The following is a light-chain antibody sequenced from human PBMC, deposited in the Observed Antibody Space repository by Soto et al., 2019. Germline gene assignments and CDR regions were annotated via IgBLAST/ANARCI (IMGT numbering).Light chain of an antibody. CDR1: QTVSSNY. V-gene: IGKV3-20*01. CDR3: QQYGSSAPVT. Sequence: EIVLTQSPGTLSLSPGERATLSCRASQTVSSNYLAWYQQKPGQAPRLLIYGASSRATGIPDRFSGSGSATDFTLTISRLEPEDFAVYYCQQYGSSAPVTFGQGTRLEIK. J-gene: IGKJ5*01. CDR2: GAS.